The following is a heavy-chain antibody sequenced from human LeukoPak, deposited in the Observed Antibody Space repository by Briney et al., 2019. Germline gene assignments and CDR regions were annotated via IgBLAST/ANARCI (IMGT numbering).Heavy chain of an antibody. CDR2: IYYSGST. V-gene: IGHV4-59*06. D-gene: IGHD6-13*01. J-gene: IGHJ4*02. CDR1: GGSISSYY. Sequence: SETLSLTCTVSGGSISSYYWSWIRQRPGKGLEWIGYIYYSGSTYYNPSLKSRVTISVDTSKNQFSLKLSSVTAADTAVYYCARVRGGRIAAAGGQIDYWGQGTLVTVSS. CDR3: ARVRGGRIAAAGGQIDY.